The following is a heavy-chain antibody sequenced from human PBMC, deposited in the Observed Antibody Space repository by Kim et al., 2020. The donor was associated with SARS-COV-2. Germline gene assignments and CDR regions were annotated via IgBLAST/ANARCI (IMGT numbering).Heavy chain of an antibody. D-gene: IGHD3-22*01. J-gene: IGHJ4*02. V-gene: IGHV3-33*01. Sequence: GGSLRLSCAASGFTFSSYGMHWVRQAPGKGLEWVAVIWYDGSNKYYADSVKGRFTISRDNSKNTLYLQMNSLRAEDTAVYYCARGGAAADSSGYYPGDYWGQGTLVTVSS. CDR3: ARGGAAADSSGYYPGDY. CDR2: IWYDGSNK. CDR1: GFTFSSYG.